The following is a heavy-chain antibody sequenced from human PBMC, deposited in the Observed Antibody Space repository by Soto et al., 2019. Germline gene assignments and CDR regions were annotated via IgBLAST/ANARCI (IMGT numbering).Heavy chain of an antibody. D-gene: IGHD3-22*01. CDR3: ARINSSGYYHFDY. CDR2: IYYGGST. CDR1: GDSISTDY. J-gene: IGHJ4*02. V-gene: IGHV4-59*08. Sequence: PSETLSLTCTVSGDSISTDYWSWIRQSPGKGLEWIGFIYYGGSTNYNPSLKSRVTISVDTSKNQFSLKLSSVTAADTAVYYCARINSSGYYHFDYWGQGTLVTVSS.